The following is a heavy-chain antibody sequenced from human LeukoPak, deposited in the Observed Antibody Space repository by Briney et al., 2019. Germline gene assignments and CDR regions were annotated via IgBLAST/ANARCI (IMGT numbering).Heavy chain of an antibody. Sequence: VSVKVPCTASGYTFTSYGISWVRQAPGQGLEWMGWISAYNGNTNYAQKLQGRVTMTTDTSTSTAYMELRSLRSDDTAVYYCARDLVGATILDYWGQGTLVTVSS. CDR1: GYTFTSYG. V-gene: IGHV1-18*01. D-gene: IGHD5-12*01. CDR3: ARDLVGATILDY. J-gene: IGHJ4*02. CDR2: ISAYNGNT.